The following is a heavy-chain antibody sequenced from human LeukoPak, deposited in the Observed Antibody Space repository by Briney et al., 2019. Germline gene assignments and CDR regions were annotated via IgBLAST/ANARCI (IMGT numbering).Heavy chain of an antibody. J-gene: IGHJ3*02. CDR1: GFIFSHYG. V-gene: IGHV3-30*19. CDR2: ISDDGSNK. CDR3: ARVDDLDAFDM. Sequence: WGSLRLSCTASGFIFSHYGMHWVRQAPGKGQEWVAVISDDGSNKYYADSVKGRFTISRDNSKNTLYLQMNSLRAEDTAVYYCARVDDLDAFDMWGQGTMVTVSS. D-gene: IGHD2-2*03.